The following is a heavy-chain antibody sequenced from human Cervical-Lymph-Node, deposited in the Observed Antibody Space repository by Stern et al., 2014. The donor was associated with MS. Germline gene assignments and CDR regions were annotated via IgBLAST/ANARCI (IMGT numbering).Heavy chain of an antibody. CDR2: IIPIFGTA. CDR1: GGTFSSYA. Sequence: VQLVESGAEVKKPGSSVKVSCKASGGTFSSYAISWVRQAPGQGLEWMGGIIPIFGTANYAQKFQGRVTITADESTSTAYMELSSLRYEDTAVYYCATPHTAMVKSAFDYWGQGTLVTVSS. J-gene: IGHJ4*02. CDR3: ATPHTAMVKSAFDY. D-gene: IGHD5-18*01. V-gene: IGHV1-69*01.